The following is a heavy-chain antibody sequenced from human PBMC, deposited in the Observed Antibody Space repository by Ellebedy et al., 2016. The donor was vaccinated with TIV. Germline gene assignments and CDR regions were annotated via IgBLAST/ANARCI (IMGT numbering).Heavy chain of an antibody. D-gene: IGHD5-12*01. CDR1: GFTFSSYA. Sequence: GESLKISCAASGFTFSSYAIHWVRQAPGKGLEWVAVIWYAGTNKDYADSVKGRFTISRDNSKNTLYLQMNSLRAEDTAVYYCARGGYSGTYYGMDVWGQGTTVIVSS. CDR3: ARGGYSGTYYGMDV. V-gene: IGHV3-33*01. J-gene: IGHJ6*02. CDR2: IWYAGTNK.